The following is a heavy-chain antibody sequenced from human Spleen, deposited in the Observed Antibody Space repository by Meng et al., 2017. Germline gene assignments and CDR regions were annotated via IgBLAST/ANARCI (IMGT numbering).Heavy chain of an antibody. Sequence: ASVKVSCKASGYTFSSYGISWVRQAPGQGLEWMGWISAYNGNTDYAQKLQGRVTMTTDTSTSTAYMDLRSLRSDDTAVYYCARGFLPTSTSSFYYYYYGMDVWGQGTTVTVSS. V-gene: IGHV1-18*01. CDR1: GYTFSSYG. D-gene: IGHD2-2*01. CDR3: ARGFLPTSTSSFYYYYYGMDV. CDR2: ISAYNGNT. J-gene: IGHJ6*02.